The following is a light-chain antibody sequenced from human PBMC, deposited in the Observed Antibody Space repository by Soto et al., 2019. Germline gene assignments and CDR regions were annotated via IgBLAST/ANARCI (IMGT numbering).Light chain of an antibody. CDR3: HQYNDWPPA. Sequence: EIVMTQSPATLSVSPGERATLSCRASQSVSSNLAWYQQKPGQAPRLLIYGASTRATGIPARFSGSGSGTEFTLTISSLQSEDYGVYYCHQYNDWPPAFGQGTKVEIK. V-gene: IGKV3-15*01. CDR2: GAS. CDR1: QSVSSN. J-gene: IGKJ1*01.